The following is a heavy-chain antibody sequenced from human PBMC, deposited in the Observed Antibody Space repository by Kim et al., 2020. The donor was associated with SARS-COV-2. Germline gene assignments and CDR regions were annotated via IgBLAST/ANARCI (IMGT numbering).Heavy chain of an antibody. V-gene: IGHV4-34*01. CDR2: INHSGST. J-gene: IGHJ4*02. CDR1: GGSFSGYY. CDR3: AKLVRRITMVRGVYYFDY. Sequence: SETLSLTCAVYGGSFSGYYWSWIHQPPGKGLEWIGEINHSGSTNYNPSLKSRVTISVDTSKNQFSLKLSSVTAADTAVYYCAKLVRRITMVRGVYYFDYWGQGTLVTVSS. D-gene: IGHD3-10*01.